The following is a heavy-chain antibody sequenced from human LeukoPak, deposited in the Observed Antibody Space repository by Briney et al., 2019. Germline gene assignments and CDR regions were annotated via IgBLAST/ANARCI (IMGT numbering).Heavy chain of an antibody. J-gene: IGHJ5*02. V-gene: IGHV3-9*01. D-gene: IGHD1-1*01. CDR1: GFTFDDYA. Sequence: GGSLRLSCAASGFTFDDYAMHWVRQAPGKGLEWVSGISWNSGSIGYADSVKGRFTISRDNAKNSLYLQMNSLRAEDTALYYCAKAPRWKDVNNWFDPWGQGTLVTVSS. CDR3: AKAPRWKDVNNWFDP. CDR2: ISWNSGSI.